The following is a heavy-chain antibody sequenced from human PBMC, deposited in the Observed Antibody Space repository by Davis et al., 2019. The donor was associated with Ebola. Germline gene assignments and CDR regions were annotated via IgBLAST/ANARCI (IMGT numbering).Heavy chain of an antibody. Sequence: GGSLRLSCTASGFTFGDYAMSWVRQAPGKGLEWVSGISWNSGSIGYADSVKGRFTISRDNAKNSLYLQMNSLRAEDTALYYCAKERARGLLSYWGQGTLVTVSS. CDR2: ISWNSGSI. D-gene: IGHD1-26*01. CDR3: AKERARGLLSY. CDR1: GFTFGDYA. J-gene: IGHJ4*02. V-gene: IGHV3-9*01.